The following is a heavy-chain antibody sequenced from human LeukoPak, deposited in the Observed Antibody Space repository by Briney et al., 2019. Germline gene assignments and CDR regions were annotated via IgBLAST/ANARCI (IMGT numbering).Heavy chain of an antibody. J-gene: IGHJ5*02. Sequence: ASVKVSCKASGGTFSSYAISWVRQAPGQGLEWMGGIIPIFGTANYAQKFQGRVTITADESTSTAYMELSSLRSEDKAVYYCARQGMIVGNSDLDWFDPWGQGTLVTVSS. V-gene: IGHV1-69*13. CDR2: IIPIFGTA. CDR1: GGTFSSYA. D-gene: IGHD3-22*01. CDR3: ARQGMIVGNSDLDWFDP.